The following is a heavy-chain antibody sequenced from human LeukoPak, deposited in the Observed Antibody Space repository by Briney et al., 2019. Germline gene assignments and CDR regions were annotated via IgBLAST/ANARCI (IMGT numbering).Heavy chain of an antibody. CDR1: GGSISSYY. Sequence: SETLSLTRTDSGGSISSYYRSWIRQPAGKGLEWIGRIYTSGSTNYNPSLTSRVTMSVDTSKNQFSLKLSSVTAADTAVYYCAGGYSSSWSSFDPWGQGTLVTVSS. V-gene: IGHV4-4*07. CDR3: AGGYSSSWSSFDP. CDR2: IYTSGST. D-gene: IGHD6-13*01. J-gene: IGHJ5*02.